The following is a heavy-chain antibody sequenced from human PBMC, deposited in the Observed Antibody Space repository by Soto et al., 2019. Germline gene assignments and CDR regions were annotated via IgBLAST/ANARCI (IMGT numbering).Heavy chain of an antibody. CDR3: ARGRSNGAFDS. V-gene: IGHV4-4*09. D-gene: IGHD1-26*01. Sequence: QVQLQESGPGLVKPSGTLSLICTVSGDSINNFYWSWIRQSPGKGLEWIAYIYANGNTNHNPSLKSRVAISIDTSKSQFSLNLTSVTAADTAVYFCARGRSNGAFDSWGQGALVTVSS. CDR2: IYANGNT. J-gene: IGHJ4*02. CDR1: GDSINNFY.